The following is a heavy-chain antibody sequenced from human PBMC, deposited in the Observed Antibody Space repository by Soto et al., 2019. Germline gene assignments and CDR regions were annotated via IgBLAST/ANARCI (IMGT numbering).Heavy chain of an antibody. V-gene: IGHV1-8*01. CDR2: MNPGSGDT. CDR3: ARMATFGSLHWFDP. CDR1: GYSFTNND. J-gene: IGHJ5*02. D-gene: IGHD3-16*01. Sequence: ASVKVSCKASGYSFTNNDVSWVRQATGQGLEWMGWMNPGSGDTVYAQKFQGRVTMTRDISIATAYMELSSLRSDDTAIYYCARMATFGSLHWFDPWGQGTLVTVSS.